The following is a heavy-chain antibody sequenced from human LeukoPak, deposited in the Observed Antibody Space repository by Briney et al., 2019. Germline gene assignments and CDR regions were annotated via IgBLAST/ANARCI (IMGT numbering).Heavy chain of an antibody. V-gene: IGHV4-61*01. CDR1: GGSVSSGSYY. J-gene: IGHJ6*04. CDR3: ARDFRAGMDV. Sequence: SETLSLTCXVSGGSVSSGSYYWCWIRQPPGKGLEWIGYIYYSGSTNYNPSLKSRVTISVDTSKNQFSLKLSSVTAADTAVYYCARDFRAGMDVWGKGTTVTVSS. CDR2: IYYSGST.